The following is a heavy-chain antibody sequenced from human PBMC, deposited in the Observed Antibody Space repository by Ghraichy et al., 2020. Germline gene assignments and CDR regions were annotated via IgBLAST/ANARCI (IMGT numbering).Heavy chain of an antibody. Sequence: LSLTCAASGFTFSSYSMNWVRQAPGKGLEWVSSISSSSSYIYYADSVKGRFTISRDNAKNSLYLQMNSLRAEDTAVYYCARGLEAHPSGGDYWGQGTLVTVSS. D-gene: IGHD6-25*01. CDR3: ARGLEAHPSGGDY. CDR1: GFTFSSYS. J-gene: IGHJ4*02. V-gene: IGHV3-21*01. CDR2: ISSSSSYI.